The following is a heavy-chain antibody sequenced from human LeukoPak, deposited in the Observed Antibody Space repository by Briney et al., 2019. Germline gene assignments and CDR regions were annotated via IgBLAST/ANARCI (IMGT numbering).Heavy chain of an antibody. CDR3: GMRGLTFD. CDR1: GFTFSSYA. V-gene: IGHV3-21*01. Sequence: GGSLRLSCAASGFTFSSYAMHWVRQAPGKGLEWVSSIDRSGSYIYYADSVKGRFTISRDNAKNSLYLQMDSLRAEDTAVYYCGMRGLTFDWGQGTLVTVSS. CDR2: IDRSGSYI. D-gene: IGHD3-22*01. J-gene: IGHJ4*02.